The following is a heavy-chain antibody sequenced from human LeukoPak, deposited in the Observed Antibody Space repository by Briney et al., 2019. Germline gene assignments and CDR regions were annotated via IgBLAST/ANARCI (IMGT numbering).Heavy chain of an antibody. V-gene: IGHV1-18*01. J-gene: IGHJ5*02. CDR2: ISAYNGNT. D-gene: IGHD6-13*01. Sequence: ASVKVSCKASGYTFTSYGVSWVRQAPGQGLEWMGWISAYNGNTNYAQKLQGRVTMATDASTSTAYMELRSLRSDDTAVYYCAREGGIAAAGPGRFDPWGQGTLVTVSS. CDR3: AREGGIAAAGPGRFDP. CDR1: GYTFTSYG.